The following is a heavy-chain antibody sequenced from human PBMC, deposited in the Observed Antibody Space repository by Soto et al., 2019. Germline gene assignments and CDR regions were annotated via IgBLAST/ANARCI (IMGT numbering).Heavy chain of an antibody. CDR1: GGSISSGGYY. D-gene: IGHD3-10*01. J-gene: IGHJ4*02. CDR2: IYYSGST. Sequence: SETLSLTCTVSGGSISSGGYYWSWIRQHPGKGLEWIGYIYYSGSTYYNPSLKSRVTISVDTSKNQFSLKRSSVTAADTAVYYCARAPNPSRRGVRGVIGETYYFDYWGQGTLVTVSS. CDR3: ARAPNPSRRGVRGVIGETYYFDY. V-gene: IGHV4-31*03.